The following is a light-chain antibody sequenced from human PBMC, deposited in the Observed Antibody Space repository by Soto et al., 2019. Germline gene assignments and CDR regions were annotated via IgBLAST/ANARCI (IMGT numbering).Light chain of an antibody. V-gene: IGLV1-40*01. CDR2: GNT. J-gene: IGLJ1*01. CDR3: QSYDNTLSGPIYV. CDR1: SSNIAAGYD. Sequence: QTLLTQPPSVSGARGQRFTISCTGISSNIAAGYDVHWYQLLPGRAPKLLIYGNTNRPSGVPDRFSGSKSANSASLAITGLQAEDDAIYYCQSYDNTLSGPIYVFGTGTKVTVL.